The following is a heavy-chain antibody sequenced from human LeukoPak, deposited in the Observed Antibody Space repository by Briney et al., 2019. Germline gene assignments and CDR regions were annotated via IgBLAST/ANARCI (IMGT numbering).Heavy chain of an antibody. V-gene: IGHV1-2*02. CDR3: ARTPGYSSGWYYAFDI. CDR1: GYTFTGYY. D-gene: IGHD6-19*01. Sequence: GASVKVSCKASGYTFTGYYMHWVRQAPGQGLEWIGWINPNSGGTNYAQKFQGRVTMTRDTSISTAYMELSRLRSDDTAVYYCARTPGYSSGWYYAFDIWGQGTMVTVSS. CDR2: INPNSGGT. J-gene: IGHJ3*02.